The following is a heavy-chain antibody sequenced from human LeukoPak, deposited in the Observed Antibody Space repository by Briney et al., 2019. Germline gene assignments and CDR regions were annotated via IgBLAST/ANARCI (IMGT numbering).Heavy chain of an antibody. V-gene: IGHV6-1*01. D-gene: IGHD2-2*01. CDR3: ARGLGVVVPAARSWFDP. CDR2: TYYRSKWYN. Sequence: SQTLSLTCAISGDSVSSNSAAWNWIRQSPSRGLEWLGRTYYRSKWYNDYAVSVKSRITINPDTSKNQFSLQLNSVTPEDTAVYYCARGLGVVVPAARSWFDPWGQGTLVTVSP. CDR1: GDSVSSNSAA. J-gene: IGHJ5*02.